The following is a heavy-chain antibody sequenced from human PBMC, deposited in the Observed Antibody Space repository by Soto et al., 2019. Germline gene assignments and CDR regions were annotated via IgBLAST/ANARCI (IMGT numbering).Heavy chain of an antibody. CDR1: GFPFSSHA. V-gene: IGHV3-23*01. D-gene: IGHD3-3*01. CDR3: GKDGSYDFWSGSDIHY. J-gene: IGHJ4*02. Sequence: VQLLESGGGLVQPGGSLRLSCAASGFPFSSHAMTWVRQAPGKGLEWVSAISGSAESTYYADSVKGRFTISRDTSKNTVYLQMDSLSAEDTAVYYCGKDGSYDFWSGSDIHYWGQGTLVTVSS. CDR2: ISGSAEST.